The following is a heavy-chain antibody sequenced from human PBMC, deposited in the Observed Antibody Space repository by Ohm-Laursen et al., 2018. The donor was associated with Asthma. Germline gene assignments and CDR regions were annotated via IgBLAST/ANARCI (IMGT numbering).Heavy chain of an antibody. J-gene: IGHJ3*02. CDR3: AKDRSDWVVRYAFDM. Sequence: SLRLSCSASGFTFSRYAISWVRQAPGKGLEWVSTLSGTVNSTYYADSVKGRFTISRDNSKKTLYLQMNSLRVDDTAVYDCAKDRSDWVVRYAFDMWGQGTMVTVSA. CDR2: LSGTVNST. D-gene: IGHD3/OR15-3a*01. CDR1: GFTFSRYA. V-gene: IGHV3-23*01.